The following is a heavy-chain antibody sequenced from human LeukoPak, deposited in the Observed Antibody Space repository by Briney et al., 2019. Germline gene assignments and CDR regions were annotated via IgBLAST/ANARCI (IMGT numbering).Heavy chain of an antibody. Sequence: GGSLRLSCAASGFTFSSYVMHWVRQAPGKGLEWVAFIRYDGSYKYYADSVKGRFTISRDNSKNSLYLQMNSLRAEDTAVYYCARYFYYYYYMDVWGKGTTVTVSS. CDR1: GFTFSSYV. V-gene: IGHV3-30*02. D-gene: IGHD2/OR15-2a*01. CDR2: IRYDGSYK. CDR3: ARYFYYYYYMDV. J-gene: IGHJ6*03.